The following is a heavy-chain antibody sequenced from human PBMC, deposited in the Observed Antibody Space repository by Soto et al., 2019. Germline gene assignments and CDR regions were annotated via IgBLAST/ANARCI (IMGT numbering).Heavy chain of an antibody. J-gene: IGHJ6*02. V-gene: IGHV1-8*02. CDR3: ATKYYYDSSGYPLGSYYYYGMDV. D-gene: IGHD3-22*01. Sequence: GASVKVSCKASGYTFTSYAINWVRQVPGQRLEWMGWINANSGNTDYAQKFQGRVTMTRNTSISTAYMELSSLRSEDTAVYYCATKYYYDSSGYPLGSYYYYGMDVWGQGTTVTVS. CDR2: INANSGNT. CDR1: GYTFTSYA.